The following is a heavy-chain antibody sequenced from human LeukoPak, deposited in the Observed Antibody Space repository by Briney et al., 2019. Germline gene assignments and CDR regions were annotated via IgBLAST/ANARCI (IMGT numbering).Heavy chain of an antibody. CDR2: ISSNGGIT. CDR1: GFTFSNYA. J-gene: IGHJ4*02. CDR3: VKDKYPVVVAATLDY. D-gene: IGHD2-15*01. V-gene: IGHV3-64D*09. Sequence: PGGSLRLSCSASGFTFSNYAMHWVRQAPGKGLEYVAAISSNGGITYYTDSVKGRFTVSRDNSKNMLYLQMNSLRAEDTAVYYCVKDKYPVVVAATLDYWGQGILVTVSS.